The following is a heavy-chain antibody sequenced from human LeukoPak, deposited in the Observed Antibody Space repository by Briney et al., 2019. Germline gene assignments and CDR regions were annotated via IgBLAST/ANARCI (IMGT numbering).Heavy chain of an antibody. Sequence: GGSLRLSCAASGYTFTSYGMHWVRQAPGKGLEWVAAIWYDGSNKYYADSVKGRFTISRDNSKNTLYLQMNSLRAEDTAVYYCARDLSQRFDYWGQGTLVTVSS. CDR1: GYTFTSYG. V-gene: IGHV3-33*01. CDR3: ARDLSQRFDY. D-gene: IGHD6-25*01. CDR2: IWYDGSNK. J-gene: IGHJ4*02.